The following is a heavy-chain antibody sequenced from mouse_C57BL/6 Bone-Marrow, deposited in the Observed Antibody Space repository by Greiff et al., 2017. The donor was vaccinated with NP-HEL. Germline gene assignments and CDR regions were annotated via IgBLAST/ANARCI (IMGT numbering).Heavy chain of an antibody. J-gene: IGHJ4*01. CDR3: AREGYYGSSLYYYAMDY. D-gene: IGHD1-1*01. Sequence: VQLQQPGAELVKPGASVKLSCKASGYTFTSYWMQWVKQRPGQGLEWIGEIDPSDSYTNYNQKFKGQATLTVDTSSSTAYMQRSSLTSEDSAVYYCAREGYYGSSLYYYAMDYWGQGTSVTVSS. CDR1: GYTFTSYW. V-gene: IGHV1-50*01. CDR2: IDPSDSYT.